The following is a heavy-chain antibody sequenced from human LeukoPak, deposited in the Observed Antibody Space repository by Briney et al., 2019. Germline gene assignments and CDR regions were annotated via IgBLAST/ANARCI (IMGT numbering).Heavy chain of an antibody. J-gene: IGHJ4*02. CDR2: IYYSGST. V-gene: IGHV4-59*01. CDR3: ARAVGGGFDY. D-gene: IGHD3-16*01. Sequence: WETLCLTCTVSGGSISSYYWSWIRQPPGKGLEWIGYIYYSGSTKYNTSLKSRITIFVETSNNHISPKLSSVTAADTAVYYCARAVGGGFDYWGQGTLVTVSS. CDR1: GGSISSYY.